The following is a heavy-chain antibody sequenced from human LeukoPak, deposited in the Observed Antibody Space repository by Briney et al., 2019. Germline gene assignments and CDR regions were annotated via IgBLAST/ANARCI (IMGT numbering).Heavy chain of an antibody. Sequence: QAGGSLRLSCAASGFTFSSYAMSWVRQAPGKGLEGVSAISGSGGSTYCADYVKGRFTISRDNSKNTLYLQMNSLRAEDTAVYYCAKGVVWGSYRPTRIDYWGQGTLVTVSS. V-gene: IGHV3-23*01. CDR3: AKGVVWGSYRPTRIDY. J-gene: IGHJ4*02. D-gene: IGHD3-16*02. CDR2: ISGSGGST. CDR1: GFTFSSYA.